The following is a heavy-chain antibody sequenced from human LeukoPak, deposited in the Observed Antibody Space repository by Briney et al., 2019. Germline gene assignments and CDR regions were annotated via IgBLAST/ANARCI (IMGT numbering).Heavy chain of an antibody. V-gene: IGHV3-64D*09. J-gene: IGHJ4*02. CDR3: VTFSSSWYVNY. Sequence: GGSLRLSCSASGFPFSSFAMHWVRQTPGKGLEYVSAINSNGGSTYYADSVKGRSTISRDNSKNTLYLQMSSLRAEDTGVYYCVTFSSSWYVNYWGQGTLITVSS. CDR1: GFPFSSFA. CDR2: INSNGGST. D-gene: IGHD6-13*01.